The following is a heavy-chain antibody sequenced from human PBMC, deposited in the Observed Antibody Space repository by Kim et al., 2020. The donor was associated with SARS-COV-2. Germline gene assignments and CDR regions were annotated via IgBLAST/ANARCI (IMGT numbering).Heavy chain of an antibody. D-gene: IGHD5-12*01. V-gene: IGHV4-31*03. CDR2: IFHTGTT. CDR3: ARDKSSYSGGPAVNDAFDL. J-gene: IGHJ3*01. CDR1: GASISSGGYY. Sequence: SETLSLTCTVSGASISSGGYYWTWIRQYPGKGPEWVGYIFHTGTTYYNPSLKSRLSISVDLSKNQFSLEVTSVTAADTAIYYCARDKSSYSGGPAVNDAFDLWGHGTMVIVSS.